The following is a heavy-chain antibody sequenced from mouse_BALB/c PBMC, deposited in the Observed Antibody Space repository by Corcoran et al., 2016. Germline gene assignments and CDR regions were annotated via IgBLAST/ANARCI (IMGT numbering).Heavy chain of an antibody. Sequence: QVQLQQSGAELMKPGASVKISCKATGYTFSSYWIEWVKQRPGQGLEWIGEMLPGSGSTNYNEKFKGKATFTADTSSNTAYMQLSSLTSEDSAVYYCARYYRYDAMDYWGQGTSVTVSS. CDR2: MLPGSGST. CDR1: GYTFSSYW. J-gene: IGHJ4*01. CDR3: ARYYRYDAMDY. V-gene: IGHV1-9*01. D-gene: IGHD2-14*01.